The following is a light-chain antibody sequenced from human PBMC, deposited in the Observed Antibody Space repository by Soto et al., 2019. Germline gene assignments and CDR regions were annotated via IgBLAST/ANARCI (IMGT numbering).Light chain of an antibody. CDR2: GAS. CDR3: QQYRNSLYT. CDR1: QSVSSSY. J-gene: IGKJ2*01. V-gene: IGKV3-20*01. Sequence: EIVLTQSPGTLSLSPGERATLSCRASQSVSSSYLAWYQQKPGQAPRLLIYGASSRATGIPDRFSGSGSGTDFTLIISRLEPEDFAVYYCQQYRNSLYTFGQGTKLEIK.